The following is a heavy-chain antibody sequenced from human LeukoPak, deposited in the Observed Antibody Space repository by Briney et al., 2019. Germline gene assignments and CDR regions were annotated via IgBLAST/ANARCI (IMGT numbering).Heavy chain of an antibody. CDR3: ASAVGGWGAFDI. CDR2: INHSGST. CDR1: GGSFSGYY. J-gene: IGHJ3*02. D-gene: IGHD3-16*01. V-gene: IGHV4-34*01. Sequence: PSETLSLTCAVYGGSFSGYYWSWIRQPPGKGLEWIGEINHSGSTNYNPSLKSRVTISVDTSKNQFSLKLSSVTAADTAVCYCASAVGGWGAFDIWGQGTMVTVSS.